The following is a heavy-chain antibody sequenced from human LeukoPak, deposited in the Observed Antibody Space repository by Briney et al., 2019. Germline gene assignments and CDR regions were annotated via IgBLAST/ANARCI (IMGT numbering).Heavy chain of an antibody. CDR1: GGSISSYY. J-gene: IGHJ5*02. CDR3: ARDVLVVPAADYENWFDP. V-gene: IGHV4-4*07. D-gene: IGHD2-2*01. Sequence: PSETLSLTCTVSGGSISSYYWSWIRQPAGKGLEWIGRIYTSGSINYNPSLKSRVTMSVDTSKNQFSLKLSSVTAADTAVYYCARDVLVVPAADYENWFDPWGQGTLVTVSS. CDR2: IYTSGSI.